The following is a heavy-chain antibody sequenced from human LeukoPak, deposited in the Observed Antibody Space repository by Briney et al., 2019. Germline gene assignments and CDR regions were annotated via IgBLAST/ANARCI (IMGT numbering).Heavy chain of an antibody. D-gene: IGHD6-6*01. CDR2: INHSGST. CDR3: ARGGIAARPYYYYYMDV. J-gene: IGHJ6*03. CDR1: GGSFSGYY. Sequence: SETLSLTCAVYGGSFSGYYWSWIRQPPGKGLEWIGEINHSGSTNYNPSLKSRVTISVDTSKNQFSLKLSSVTAADTAVYYCARGGIAARPYYYYYMDVRGKGTTVTVSS. V-gene: IGHV4-34*01.